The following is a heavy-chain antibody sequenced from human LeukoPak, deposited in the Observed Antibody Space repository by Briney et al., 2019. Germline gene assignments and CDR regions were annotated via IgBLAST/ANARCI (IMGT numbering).Heavy chain of an antibody. CDR1: GFTFSSYS. CDR2: ISSSSSYI. J-gene: IGHJ4*02. V-gene: IGHV3-21*01. CDR3: ASSGVTNWDYFDY. D-gene: IGHD1-1*01. Sequence: GGSLRLSCAASGFTFSSYSMNWVRQAPGKGLEWVSSISSSSSYIYYADSVKGRFTISRDNAKNPLYLQMNSLRAEDTAVYYCASSGVTNWDYFDYWGQGTLVIASS.